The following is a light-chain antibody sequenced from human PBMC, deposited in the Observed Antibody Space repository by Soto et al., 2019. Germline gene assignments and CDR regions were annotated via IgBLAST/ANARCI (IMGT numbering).Light chain of an antibody. V-gene: IGLV2-8*01. CDR3: SSYARNRDVL. CDR2: EVS. J-gene: IGLJ2*01. CDR1: SSDVGGYSD. Sequence: QSALTQPPSASGSPGQSVAISCTGTSSDVGGYSDVSWYQQHPGKAPKLMIYEVSKRPSGVPDRFSGSKSGNTASLTVSGLQAEDEADYYCSSYARNRDVLFGGGTKVTVL.